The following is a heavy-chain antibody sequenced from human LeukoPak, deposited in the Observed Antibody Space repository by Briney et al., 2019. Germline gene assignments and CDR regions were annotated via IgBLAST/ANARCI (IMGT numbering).Heavy chain of an antibody. J-gene: IGHJ2*01. V-gene: IGHV4-61*02. CDR1: GGSINSGSYY. Sequence: SQTLSLTCTVSGGSINSGSYYWSWIRQPAGKGLEWIGRIYTSGSTYYNPSLKSRVTISVDTSKNQFSLKLSSVTAADTAVYYCARADTTRDTATDPGGLWYFDLWGRGTLVTVSS. CDR2: IYTSGST. CDR3: ARADTTRDTATDPGGLWYFDL. D-gene: IGHD5-18*01.